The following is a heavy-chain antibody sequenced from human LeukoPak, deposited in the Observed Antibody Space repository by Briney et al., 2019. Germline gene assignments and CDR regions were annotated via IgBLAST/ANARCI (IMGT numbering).Heavy chain of an antibody. CDR1: GFTFSSYA. D-gene: IGHD6-13*01. J-gene: IGHJ3*02. CDR3: ARDRRIAAAGKAFDI. CDR2: ISYDGSNK. V-gene: IGHV3-30*03. Sequence: PGGSLRLSCAASGFTFSSYAMNWVRQAPGKGLEWVAVISYDGSNKYYADSVKGRFTISRDNSKNTLYLQMNSLRAEDTAVYYCARDRRIAAAGKAFDIWGQGTMVTVSS.